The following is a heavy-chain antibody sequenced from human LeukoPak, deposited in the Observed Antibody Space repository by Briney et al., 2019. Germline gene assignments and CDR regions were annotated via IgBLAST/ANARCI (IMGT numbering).Heavy chain of an antibody. V-gene: IGHV1-18*01. CDR2: ISAYNGDT. Sequence: ASVKVSCKAAGGTFSNYVFSWMRQAPGQGLEWMGWISAYNGDTNYAQKVRGRVTMTTDTSTSAAYMELRSLRSDDTAVYYCARERPGDFDYWGQGTLVTVSS. J-gene: IGHJ4*02. CDR3: ARERPGDFDY. D-gene: IGHD7-27*01. CDR1: GGTFSNYV.